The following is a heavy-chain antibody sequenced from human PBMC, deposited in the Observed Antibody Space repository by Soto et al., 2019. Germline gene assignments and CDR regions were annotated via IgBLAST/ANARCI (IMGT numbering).Heavy chain of an antibody. J-gene: IGHJ6*02. V-gene: IGHV1-2*02. CDR2: INLNSGDT. CDR1: GDTFTDSS. Sequence: ASVKVSCKASGDTFTDSSLHWVRQAPGQGLEWMGWINLNSGDTYYAQNFQGRVAMTRDMSIATAYMELTRLKSDDTAVYFCAIFLGSYYYYGMDVWGQGTTVTVSS. CDR3: AIFLGSYYYYGMDV. D-gene: IGHD3-3*01.